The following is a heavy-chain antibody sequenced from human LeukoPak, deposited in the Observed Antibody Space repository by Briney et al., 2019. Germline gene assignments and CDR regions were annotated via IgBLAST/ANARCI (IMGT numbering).Heavy chain of an antibody. V-gene: IGHV3-23*01. CDR2: ISVGGDTT. CDR3: AKDAGDGGYYYYMDV. J-gene: IGHJ6*03. Sequence: GGSLRLSCAASGFTFNNYAMSWVRQAPGKGLEWVSTISVGGDTTYYADSVKGRFTISRDTSQNTLFLQLNSLRVEDAAIYYCAKDAGDGGYYYYMDVWGKGTPVTVSS. CDR1: GFTFNNYA. D-gene: IGHD3-16*01.